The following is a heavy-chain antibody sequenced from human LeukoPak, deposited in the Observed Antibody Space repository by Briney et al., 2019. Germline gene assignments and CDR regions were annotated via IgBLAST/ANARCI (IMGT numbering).Heavy chain of an antibody. CDR3: ARHSSSYDFDY. CDR2: IFYIGTT. V-gene: IGHV4-59*08. CDR1: GASMSGYY. Sequence: KSSETLSLTCTVSGASMSGYYWSWIRQSPEKGLEYIGNIFYIGTTNYNPSLKSRLTISLDMSKNQFSLKLSSVTAADTAVYYCARHSSSYDFDYWGQGTLVTVSS. D-gene: IGHD6-6*01. J-gene: IGHJ4*02.